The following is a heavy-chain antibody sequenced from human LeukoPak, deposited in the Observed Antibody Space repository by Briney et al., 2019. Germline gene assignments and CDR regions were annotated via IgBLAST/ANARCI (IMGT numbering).Heavy chain of an antibody. Sequence: ASVKVSCKASGYIFTGYFMHWVRQAPGQGLEWMGWINPNSGGTNYAQKFQGRVTMTRDTSISTAYMELSRLRSDDTAVYYCARVRYRLAETYIDYWGQGTLVTVSS. J-gene: IGHJ4*02. CDR1: GYIFTGYF. CDR2: INPNSGGT. CDR3: ARVRYRLAETYIDY. D-gene: IGHD3-16*01. V-gene: IGHV1-2*02.